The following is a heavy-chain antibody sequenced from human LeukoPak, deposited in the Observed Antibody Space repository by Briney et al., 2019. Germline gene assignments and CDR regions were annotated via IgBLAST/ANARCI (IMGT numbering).Heavy chain of an antibody. CDR1: GYTFTSYY. J-gene: IGHJ4*02. D-gene: IGHD5-18*01. V-gene: IGHV1-46*01. CDR3: ARDSEYSYGHFDY. CDR2: INPSGGST. Sequence: ASVKVSCKASGYTFTSYYMHWVRQAPGQGLEWMGIINPSGGSTSYAQKFQGRVTMTTDTSTSTAYMELRSLRSDDTAVYYCARDSEYSYGHFDYWGQGTLVTVSS.